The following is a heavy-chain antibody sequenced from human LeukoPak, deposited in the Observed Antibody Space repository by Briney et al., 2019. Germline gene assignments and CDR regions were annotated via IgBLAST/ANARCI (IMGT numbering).Heavy chain of an antibody. CDR1: GFTFSNYA. CDR3: ARAHTPNVISATPY. J-gene: IGHJ4*02. D-gene: IGHD2-15*01. CDR2: ISYDGSNK. Sequence: GGSLRLSCAASGFTFSNYAMHWVRQTPDKGLEWVAVISYDGSNKYYADSVKGRFTISRDNSKNTLYLQVGSLRVEDTAMYYCARAHTPNVISATPYWGQGTLVTVSS. V-gene: IGHV3-30-3*01.